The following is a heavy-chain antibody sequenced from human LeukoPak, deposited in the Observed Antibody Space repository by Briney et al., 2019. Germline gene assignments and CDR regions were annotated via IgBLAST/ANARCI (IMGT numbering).Heavy chain of an antibody. CDR2: IIPIFGTA. V-gene: IGHV1-69*01. CDR3: ARAGATVTSGFDY. J-gene: IGHJ4*02. D-gene: IGHD4-17*01. CDR1: GGTFSSYA. Sequence: GALVKVSCKASGGTFSSYAISWVRQAPGQGLEWMGGIIPIFGTANYAQKFQGRVTITADESTSTAYMELSSLRSEDTAVYYCARAGATVTSGFDYWGQGTLATVSS.